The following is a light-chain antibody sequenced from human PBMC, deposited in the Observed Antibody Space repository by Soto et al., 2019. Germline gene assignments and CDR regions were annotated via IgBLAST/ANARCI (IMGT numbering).Light chain of an antibody. Sequence: QSALTQPPSASVSPGQSVTISCTGTRSDVGAYDFVSCYPQQSGKAPKLWIFEVTKRPSGVPDRCSGSNSCNTVSLTVSGLQADDEAFYYCSSYAGINNGIFCAWTKLT. CDR1: RSDVGAYDF. V-gene: IGLV2-8*01. CDR2: EVT. J-gene: IGLJ2*01. CDR3: SSYAGINNGI.